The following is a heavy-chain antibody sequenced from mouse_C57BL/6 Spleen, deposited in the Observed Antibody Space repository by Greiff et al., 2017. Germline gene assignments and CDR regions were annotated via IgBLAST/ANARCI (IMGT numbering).Heavy chain of an antibody. CDR3: DKKDGYYAMDD. Sequence: VKLQESGPGLVQPSQSLSITCTVSGFSLTSYGVHWVRQSPGKGLEWLGVIWRGGSTDYNAAFMCRLSITKDNAKSQVFFKMNSLRADDTAIYYCDKKDGYYAMDDRGQGATVTVSS. CDR2: IWRGGST. D-gene: IGHD2-3*01. J-gene: IGHJ4*01. CDR1: GFSLTSYG. V-gene: IGHV2-5*01.